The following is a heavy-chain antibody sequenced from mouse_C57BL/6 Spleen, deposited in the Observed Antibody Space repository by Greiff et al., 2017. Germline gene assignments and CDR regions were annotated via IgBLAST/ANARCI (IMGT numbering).Heavy chain of an antibody. J-gene: IGHJ4*01. CDR3: VREYGNYDAMDY. Sequence: EVHLVESGGGLVQPKGSLKLSCAASGFSFNTYAMNWVRQAPGKGLEWVARIRSKSNNYATYYDDSVKDRFTISRDVSESMLYLQMNNLKTEDTAIYLCVREYGNYDAMDYGGQGTSGTVSS. D-gene: IGHD2-1*01. CDR2: IRSKSNNYAT. CDR1: GFSFNTYA. V-gene: IGHV10-1*01.